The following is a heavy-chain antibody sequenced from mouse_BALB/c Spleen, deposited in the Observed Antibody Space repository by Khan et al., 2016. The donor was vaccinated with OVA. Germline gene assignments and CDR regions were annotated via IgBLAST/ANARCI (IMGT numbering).Heavy chain of an antibody. CDR1: GYSFTGYF. J-gene: IGHJ2*01. CDR2: INPHIGET. CDR3: TRNYRSDCDY. Sequence: EVQLQESGPELVRPGASVKISCTASGYSFTGYFMNWVMQSHGKSLEWIGRINPHIGETFYNQRFQDKATLTVDESSSTAHMELRSLTSEDSAVYYSTRNYRSDCDYWGQGTTLTVSS. V-gene: IGHV1-20*01. D-gene: IGHD1-1*01.